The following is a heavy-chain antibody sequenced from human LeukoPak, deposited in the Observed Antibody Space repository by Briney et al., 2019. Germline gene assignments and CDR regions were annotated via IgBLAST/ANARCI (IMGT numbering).Heavy chain of an antibody. Sequence: GGSLRLSCVASGFTFSSYWMTWARQAPGKGLEWLANIKEDGSTQYYLDSVRGRFTIPRDNAKTSVYLQLNSLRADDTAVYYCARDVWTGVAVSDYWGQGTLVTVSP. CDR3: ARDVWTGVAVSDY. V-gene: IGHV3-7*01. CDR2: IKEDGSTQ. D-gene: IGHD6-19*01. CDR1: GFTFSSYW. J-gene: IGHJ4*02.